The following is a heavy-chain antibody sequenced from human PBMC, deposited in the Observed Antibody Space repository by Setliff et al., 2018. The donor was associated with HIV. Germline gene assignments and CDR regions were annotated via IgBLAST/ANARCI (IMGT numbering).Heavy chain of an antibody. J-gene: IGHJ3*02. CDR2: LTPSIDTA. CDR3: ARDIYRWSYWSRQPGAFDI. Sequence: SVKVSCKTSGGTFTNSAISWVRQAPGQGLEWMGRLTPSIDTADYAQHFQGRVTLNVDRSTTTAYIQLSSLTSDDSAVYYCARDIYRWSYWSRQPGAFDIWGQGTMVTVSS. D-gene: IGHD3-10*01. CDR1: GGTFTNSA. V-gene: IGHV1-69*04.